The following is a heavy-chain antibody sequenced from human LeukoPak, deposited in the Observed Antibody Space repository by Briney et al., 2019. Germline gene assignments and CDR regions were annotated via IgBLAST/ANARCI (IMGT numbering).Heavy chain of an antibody. CDR1: GVSFSGYY. V-gene: IGHV4-34*01. D-gene: IGHD5-18*01. Sequence: SETLSLTCAVYGVSFSGYYWSWIRQPPGKGLEWIGEINHSGSTNYNPSLKSRVTISVDTSKNQFSLKLSSVTAADTAVYYCARGRNRARGYSYGYGSWGQGTLVTVSS. CDR2: INHSGST. J-gene: IGHJ4*02. CDR3: ARGRNRARGYSYGYGS.